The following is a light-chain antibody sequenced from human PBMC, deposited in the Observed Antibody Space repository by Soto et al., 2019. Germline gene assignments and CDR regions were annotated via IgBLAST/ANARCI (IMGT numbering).Light chain of an antibody. Sequence: DIVMTQSPDSLAVSLGERATINCKSSQSLFYSSNNKDYLAWYQQKPGQPPRLLIYWASTRESGVPERFSGSGSGTDFTLTVSSLQAEDVAVCYCQQYFNTPWTFGQGTKVEIK. CDR3: QQYFNTPWT. J-gene: IGKJ1*01. CDR1: QSLFYSSNNKDY. CDR2: WAS. V-gene: IGKV4-1*01.